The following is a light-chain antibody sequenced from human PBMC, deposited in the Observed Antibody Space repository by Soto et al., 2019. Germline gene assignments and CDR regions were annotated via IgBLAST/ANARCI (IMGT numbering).Light chain of an antibody. V-gene: IGKV3-15*01. CDR1: QSVSNS. CDR2: GVS. J-gene: IGKJ1*01. Sequence: EIVMTQSPATLSVSPGERATLSCRASQSVSNSLAWYQQKPGQAPRLLIYGVSTRATGIPVRFSGTGSGTEFTLSITSPQSEDFAVYYCLQYHKWPLTFGQGAKVDIK. CDR3: LQYHKWPLT.